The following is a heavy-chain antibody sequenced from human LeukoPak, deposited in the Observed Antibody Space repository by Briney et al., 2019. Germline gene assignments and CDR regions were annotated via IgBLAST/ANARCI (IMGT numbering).Heavy chain of an antibody. CDR3: ARAIYGAFWSGYYLGYYYYYMDV. CDR2: MNHNSGNT. CDR1: GYTFTSYD. J-gene: IGHJ6*03. V-gene: IGHV1-8*01. Sequence: ASVKVSCKASGYTFTSYDINWVRQATGQGLEWMGWMNHNSGNTGYAQKFQGRVTMTRNTSISTAYMELSSLRSEDTAVYYCARAIYGAFWSGYYLGYYYYYMDVWGKGTTVTVSS. D-gene: IGHD3-3*01.